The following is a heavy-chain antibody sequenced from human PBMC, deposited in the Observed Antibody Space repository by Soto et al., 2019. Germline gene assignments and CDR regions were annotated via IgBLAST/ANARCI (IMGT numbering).Heavy chain of an antibody. D-gene: IGHD3-22*01. J-gene: IGHJ4*02. CDR3: AKGAITTAGVAAPLGY. V-gene: IGHV3-23*01. CDR1: GFTFSSYA. CDR2: ISDSGGRT. Sequence: GGSLRLSCVASGFTFSSYAMSWVRQAPGKGLEWVSFISDSGGRTYYADSVKGRFAISRDNSKNTLHLQMNSLRAEDTALYYCAKGAITTAGVAAPLGYWGQGTLVTVSS.